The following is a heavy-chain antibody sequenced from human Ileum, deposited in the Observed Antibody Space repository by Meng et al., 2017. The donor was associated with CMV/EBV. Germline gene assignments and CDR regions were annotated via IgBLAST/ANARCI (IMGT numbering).Heavy chain of an antibody. CDR3: ARVAVGATRGWFDP. CDR2: TSGSGGST. D-gene: IGHD1-26*01. Sequence: AYGFTFTSFTMSWVRQSPGKGPEWISTTSGSGGSTYYADSLTGRFTISRDNSKNTLYLQMNNLRVEDTAVYYCARVAVGATRGWFDPWGQGTLVTVSS. J-gene: IGHJ5*02. CDR1: GFTFTSFT. V-gene: IGHV3-23*01.